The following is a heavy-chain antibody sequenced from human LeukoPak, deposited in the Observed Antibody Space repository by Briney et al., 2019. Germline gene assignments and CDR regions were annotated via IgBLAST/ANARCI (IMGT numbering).Heavy chain of an antibody. CDR2: INHSGST. V-gene: IGHV4-34*01. CDR3: ARGGPRAQGADSSGQYYFDY. CDR1: GGSFSGYY. D-gene: IGHD3-22*01. Sequence: SETLSLTCAVYGGSFSGYYWSWIRQPPGKGLGWIGEINHSGSTNYNPSLKSRVTISVDTSKNQFSLKLSSVTAADTAVYYCARGGPRAQGADSSGQYYFDYWGQGTLVTVSS. J-gene: IGHJ4*02.